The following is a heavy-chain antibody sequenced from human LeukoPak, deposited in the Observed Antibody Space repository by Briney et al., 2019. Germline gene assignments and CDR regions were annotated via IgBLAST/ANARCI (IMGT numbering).Heavy chain of an antibody. V-gene: IGHV1-69*13. CDR2: IIAIFGTE. Sequence: SVKVSCKASGGTFSSSAISWVRQAPGQGLEWMGGIIAIFGTENYAQKFLGRVTIIADESTSTVYMELSSLRSEDTAVYYCARPSYYYDRAYDYWGQGTLVTVSS. CDR1: GGTFSSSA. J-gene: IGHJ4*02. CDR3: ARPSYYYDRAYDY. D-gene: IGHD3-22*01.